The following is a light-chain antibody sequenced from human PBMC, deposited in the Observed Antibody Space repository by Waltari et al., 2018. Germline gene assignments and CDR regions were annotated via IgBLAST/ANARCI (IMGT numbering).Light chain of an antibody. V-gene: IGLV6-57*03. J-gene: IGLJ2*01. CDR1: SGNIATNY. Sequence: FMLTQPHSVSESPGKTVTISCTRGSGNIATNYVPWYQQRPGSAPTKVIYEDNQRPSGVPDRFSGSIDSSSNSASLIISGLKAEDEADYYCQSFDSSHVVFGGGTKLTVL. CDR3: QSFDSSHVV. CDR2: EDN.